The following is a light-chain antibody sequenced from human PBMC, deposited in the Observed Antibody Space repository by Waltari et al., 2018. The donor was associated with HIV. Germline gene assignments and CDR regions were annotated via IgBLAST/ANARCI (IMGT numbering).Light chain of an antibody. Sequence: QSVLTQPPSASGTPGQRVTISCSGSSSNIGSNYVYWYQQLPGTAPKLLLYRNNQRPSGVPDRFSVSKSGSAASLAISGLRSEDEADYYCAAWGNSLSLLFGGGTKLTVL. CDR2: RNN. J-gene: IGLJ2*01. V-gene: IGLV1-47*01. CDR1: SSNIGSNY. CDR3: AAWGNSLSLL.